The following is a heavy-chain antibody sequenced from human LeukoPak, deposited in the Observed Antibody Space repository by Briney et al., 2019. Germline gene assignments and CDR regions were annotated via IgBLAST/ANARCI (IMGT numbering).Heavy chain of an antibody. D-gene: IGHD3-10*01. J-gene: IGHJ5*02. V-gene: IGHV4-34*01. CDR3: ARAGLTMVRGVHL. CDR1: GGSFSGYY. Sequence: SETLSLTCAVYGGSFSGYYWSWVRQPPGEGLEWIGEINHSGSTNYNPSLKSRVTISVDTSKNQFSLKLSSVTAADTAVYYCARAGLTMVRGVHLWGQGTLVTVSS. CDR2: INHSGST.